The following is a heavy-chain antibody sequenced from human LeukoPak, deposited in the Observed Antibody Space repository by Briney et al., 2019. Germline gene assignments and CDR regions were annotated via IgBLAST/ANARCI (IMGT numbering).Heavy chain of an antibody. J-gene: IGHJ3*02. CDR2: IYYSGST. CDR1: GGSISSYY. V-gene: IGHV4-59*01. Sequence: SETLSLTCTVSGGSISSYYWSWIRQPPERGLEWIGYIYYSGSTNYNPSLKSRVTIPVDTSKNQFSLKLSSVTAADTAVYYCARESAPRGFDIWGQGTMVTVSS. CDR3: ARESAPRGFDI.